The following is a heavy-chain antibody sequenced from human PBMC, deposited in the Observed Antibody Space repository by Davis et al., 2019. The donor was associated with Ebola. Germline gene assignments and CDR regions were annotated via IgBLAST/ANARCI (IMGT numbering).Heavy chain of an antibody. CDR3: ARRSTYFDY. CDR1: GFTFFDYA. D-gene: IGHD5/OR15-5a*01. V-gene: IGHV3-23*01. CDR2: INYSGGNS. Sequence: GESLKISCAASGFTFFDYAMTWVRQAPGKGLEWVSSINYSGGNSYSADSVRGRFTVSRDNSKNTLSLVMNSLKAEDTAIYYCARRSTYFDYWGQGTLVTVSS. J-gene: IGHJ4*02.